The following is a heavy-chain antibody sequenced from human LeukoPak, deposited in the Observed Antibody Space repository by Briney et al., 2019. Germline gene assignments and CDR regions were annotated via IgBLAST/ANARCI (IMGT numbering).Heavy chain of an antibody. CDR1: GYSFLNHD. D-gene: IGHD6-13*01. J-gene: IGHJ3*02. CDR2: MNPNSGNT. Sequence: SSVKVSYQGYGYSFLNHDIDWLGQATGQGLEWMGWMNPNSGNTGYAQKFQGRVTITRNTSISTAYMELSSLRSEDTAVYYCARGPSSSWYGVDAFDIWGQGTMVTVSS. V-gene: IGHV1-8*03. CDR3: ARGPSSSWYGVDAFDI.